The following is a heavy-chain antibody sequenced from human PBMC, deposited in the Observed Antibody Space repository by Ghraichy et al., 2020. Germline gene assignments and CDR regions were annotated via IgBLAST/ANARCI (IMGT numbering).Heavy chain of an antibody. V-gene: IGHV1-69*13. J-gene: IGHJ3*02. Sequence: SVKVSCKASGGTFSSYAISWVRQAPGQGLEWMGGIIPIFGTANYAQKFQGRVTITADESTSTAYMELSSLRSEDTAVYYCARGARNTAMEPGSGAFDIWGQGTMVTVSS. CDR1: GGTFSSYA. CDR2: IIPIFGTA. CDR3: ARGARNTAMEPGSGAFDI. D-gene: IGHD5-18*01.